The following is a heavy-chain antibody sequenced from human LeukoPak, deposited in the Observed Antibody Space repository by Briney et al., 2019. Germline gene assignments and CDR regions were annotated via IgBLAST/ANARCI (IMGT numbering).Heavy chain of an antibody. Sequence: VASVKVSCKASGYTFTSYGISWVRQAPGQGLEWMGWISAYNGNTNYVQKLQGRVTMTTDTSTSTAYMELRSLRSDDTAVYYCARQSCGDCQFDPWGQGTLVTVSS. CDR2: ISAYNGNT. CDR1: GYTFTSYG. CDR3: ARQSCGDCQFDP. V-gene: IGHV1-18*01. D-gene: IGHD2-21*02. J-gene: IGHJ5*02.